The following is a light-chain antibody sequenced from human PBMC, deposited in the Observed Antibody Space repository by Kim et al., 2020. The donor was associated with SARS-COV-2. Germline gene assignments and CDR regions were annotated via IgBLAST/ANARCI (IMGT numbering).Light chain of an antibody. V-gene: IGKV1-5*03. J-gene: IGKJ2*01. CDR3: QQYYTFVT. CDR2: KAS. Sequence: DIQMTQSPAPLSALVGDRVTITCRASQTIDSRLAWYQKKAGRAPKLLIYKASSLESGVPSRFSGSGSETEFTLTISSLQPDDFATDYCQQYYTFVTFGQGTKLEI. CDR1: QTIDSR.